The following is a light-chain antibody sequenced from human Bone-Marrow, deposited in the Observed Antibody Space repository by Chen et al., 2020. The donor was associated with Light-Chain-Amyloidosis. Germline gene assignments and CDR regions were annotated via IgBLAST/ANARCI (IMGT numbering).Light chain of an antibody. CDR3: QSYDSSLSRSV. CDR2: GNT. V-gene: IGLV1-40*01. J-gene: IGLJ3*02. Sequence: QSVLTQPPSVSGAPGQRVTISCTGSSSNIGTGYDVNWYQQLPGTAPKLLIYGNTNRPSGVPDRFSGSKSGTSASLAITGLQAEDEAYYYCQSYDSSLSRSVFGGGTKLTVL. CDR1: SSNIGTGYD.